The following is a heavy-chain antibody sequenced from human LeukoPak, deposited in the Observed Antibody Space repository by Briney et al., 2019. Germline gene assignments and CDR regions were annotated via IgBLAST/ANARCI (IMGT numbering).Heavy chain of an antibody. CDR3: ATGHGSDRAVNEFMVRGVMSY. CDR1: GYTCTSYY. V-gene: IGHV1-46*01. Sequence: ASVKVSCKASGYTCTSYYMHWVRQAPGQGLEWMGIINPSGGSTSYAQKFQGRVTITADESTSTAYMELSSLRSEDTAVYYCATGHGSDRAVNEFMVRGVMSYWGQGTLVTVSS. CDR2: INPSGGST. D-gene: IGHD3-10*01. J-gene: IGHJ4*02.